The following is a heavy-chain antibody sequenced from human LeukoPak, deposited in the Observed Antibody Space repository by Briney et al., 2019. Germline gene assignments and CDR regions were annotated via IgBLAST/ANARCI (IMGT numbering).Heavy chain of an antibody. CDR1: GFNFDDYA. CDR2: ISWNSGSI. J-gene: IGHJ3*02. CDR3: ARVYYDSSGYISNDALDI. V-gene: IGHV3-9*01. Sequence: TGGSLRLSCAASGFNFDDYAMHWVRQAPGKGLEWVSGISWNSGSIGYADSVKGRFTISRDNAKNSLYLQMNSLRAEDTAVYYCARVYYDSSGYISNDALDIWGHGTMVTVSS. D-gene: IGHD3-22*01.